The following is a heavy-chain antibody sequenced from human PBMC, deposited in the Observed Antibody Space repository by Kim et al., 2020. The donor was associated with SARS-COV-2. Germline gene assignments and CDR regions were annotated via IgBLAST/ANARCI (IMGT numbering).Heavy chain of an antibody. CDR1: GFMFSYSG. V-gene: IGHV3-33*06. CDR3: AKDGGANWGGGIES. CDR2: IWYDGTKE. J-gene: IGHJ1*01. Sequence: GGSLRLSCAASGFMFSYSGMHWVRQAPGKGLEWVAVIWYDGTKEKYGNTVKGRFTISRDNSRNRLYLQMDSLRVEDTAVYYCAKDGGANWGGGIESWGQG. D-gene: IGHD7-27*01.